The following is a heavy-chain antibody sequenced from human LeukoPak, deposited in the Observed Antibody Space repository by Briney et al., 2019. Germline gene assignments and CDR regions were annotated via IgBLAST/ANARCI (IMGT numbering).Heavy chain of an antibody. V-gene: IGHV4-39*07. J-gene: IGHJ3*02. CDR2: IYYSGST. CDR3: ASSEVVTAMQGAFDI. CDR1: GGSISSSSYY. Sequence: SETLSLTCTVSGGSISSSSYYWGWIRQPPGKGLEWIGSIYYSGSTYYNPSLKSRVTISVDTSKNQFSLKLSSVTAADTAVYYRASSEVVTAMQGAFDIWGQGTMVTVSS. D-gene: IGHD2-21*02.